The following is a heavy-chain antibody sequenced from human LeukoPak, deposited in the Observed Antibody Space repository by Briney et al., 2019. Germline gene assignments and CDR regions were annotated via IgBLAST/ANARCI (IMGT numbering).Heavy chain of an antibody. Sequence: SETLSLTCTVSGGSISSSSYYWGWIRQPPGKGLEWIGSIYYGGSTYYNPSLKSRVTISVDTSKNQFSLKLSSVTAADTAVYYCYYYDSSGYEVDIWGQGTMVTVSS. CDR1: GGSISSSSYY. D-gene: IGHD3-22*01. CDR2: IYYGGST. J-gene: IGHJ3*02. V-gene: IGHV4-39*01. CDR3: YYYDSSGYEVDI.